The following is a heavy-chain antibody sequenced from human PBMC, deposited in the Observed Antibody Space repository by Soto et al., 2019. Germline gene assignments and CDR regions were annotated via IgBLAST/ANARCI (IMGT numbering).Heavy chain of an antibody. D-gene: IGHD1-26*01. CDR1: GFTFSSYG. V-gene: IGHV3-33*01. J-gene: IGHJ3*02. CDR2: IWYDGSNK. CDR3: ARDPNKDSGSYHDAFDI. Sequence: GGSLRLSCAASGFTFSSYGMHWVRQAPGKGLEWVAVIWYDGSNKYYADSVNGRFTISRDNSKNTLYLQMNSLRAEDTAVYYCARDPNKDSGSYHDAFDIWGQGTMVTVSS.